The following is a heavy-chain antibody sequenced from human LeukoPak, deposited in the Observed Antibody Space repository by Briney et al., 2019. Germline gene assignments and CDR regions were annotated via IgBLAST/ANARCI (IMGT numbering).Heavy chain of an antibody. CDR3: AKADSSGYFFAFWYFDL. J-gene: IGHJ2*01. V-gene: IGHV3-9*01. Sequence: SLRLSCAASGFTFDDYAMHWVRQAPGKGLEWVSGISWNSGSIGYADSVKGRFTISRDNAKNSLYLQMNSLRAEDTALYYCAKADSSGYFFAFWYFDLWGRGTLVTVSS. CDR2: ISWNSGSI. CDR1: GFTFDDYA. D-gene: IGHD3-22*01.